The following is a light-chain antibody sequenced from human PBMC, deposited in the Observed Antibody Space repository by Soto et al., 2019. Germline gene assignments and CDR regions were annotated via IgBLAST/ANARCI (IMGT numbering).Light chain of an antibody. J-gene: IGLJ1*01. CDR1: SSNIGAGYD. V-gene: IGLV1-40*01. Sequence: QSVLTQPPSVSGAPGQRVTISCTGSSSNIGAGYDVHWYQQLPGTAPKLLISGNSNRPSGVPDRFSGSKSGTSASLASTGLQAEDEADYYCQSYDSSRSGFYVFGTGTKLTVL. CDR2: GNS. CDR3: QSYDSSRSGFYV.